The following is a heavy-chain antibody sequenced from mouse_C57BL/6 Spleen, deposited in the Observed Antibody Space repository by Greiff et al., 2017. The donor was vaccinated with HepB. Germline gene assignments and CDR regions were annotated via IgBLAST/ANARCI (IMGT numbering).Heavy chain of an antibody. J-gene: IGHJ2*01. CDR1: GFSLTSYA. D-gene: IGHD2-4*01. CDR3: ARNGGYDYDYDFDY. CDR2: IWTGGGP. Sequence: VQLQESGPGLVAPSQSLSITCTVSGFSLTSYAISWVRQPPGKGLEWLGVIWTGGGPNYNSALKSRLSISKDNSKSQVFLKMNSLQTDDTARYYCARNGGYDYDYDFDYWGQGTTLTVSS. V-gene: IGHV2-9-1*01.